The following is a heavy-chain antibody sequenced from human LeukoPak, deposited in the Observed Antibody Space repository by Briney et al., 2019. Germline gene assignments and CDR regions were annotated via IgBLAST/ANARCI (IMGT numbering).Heavy chain of an antibody. CDR3: ARDWYCSSTSCPFDY. Sequence: GGSLRLSCAASGFTFSSYSMSWVRQAPGKGLEWVSSISSSSSYIYYADSVKGRFTISRDNAKNSLYLQMNSLGAEDTAVYYCARDWYCSSTSCPFDYCGQGTLVTVSS. D-gene: IGHD2-2*01. V-gene: IGHV3-21*01. J-gene: IGHJ4*02. CDR1: GFTFSSYS. CDR2: ISSSSSYI.